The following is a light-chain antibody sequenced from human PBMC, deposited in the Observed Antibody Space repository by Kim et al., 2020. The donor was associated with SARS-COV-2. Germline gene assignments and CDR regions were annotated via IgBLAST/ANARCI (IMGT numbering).Light chain of an antibody. Sequence: GQSITISCAGTSNDIGAYHYASWYQQHPGQAPKLVIYAVSKRPSGVSARFSGSKSGNTASLTISGLQAEDEADYYCSSFITSSAWVFGGGTQLTVL. CDR1: SNDIGAYHY. CDR3: SSFITSSAWV. CDR2: AVS. V-gene: IGLV2-14*04. J-gene: IGLJ3*02.